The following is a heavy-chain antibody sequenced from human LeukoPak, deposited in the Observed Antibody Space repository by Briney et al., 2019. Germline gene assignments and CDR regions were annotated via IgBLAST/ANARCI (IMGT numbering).Heavy chain of an antibody. CDR3: AREYYDILTGYSTPSDWFDP. V-gene: IGHV3-48*01. CDR1: GFTFSSYS. Sequence: GGSLRLSCAASGFTFSSYSMNWVRQAPGKGLEWVSYIISSSSTIYYADSVKGRFTISRDNAKNSLYLQMNSLRAEDTAVYYCAREYYDILTGYSTPSDWFDPWGQGTLVTVSS. CDR2: IISSSSTI. J-gene: IGHJ5*02. D-gene: IGHD3-9*01.